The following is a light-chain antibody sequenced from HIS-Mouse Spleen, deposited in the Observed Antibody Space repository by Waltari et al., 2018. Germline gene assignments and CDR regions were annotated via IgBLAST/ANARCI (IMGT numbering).Light chain of an antibody. CDR3: YSTDSSGNHRV. CDR1: ALPKKY. CDR2: EDS. V-gene: IGLV3-10*01. Sequence: SYELTQPPSVSVSPGQTARITCSGDALPKKYAYWYQQKSVPAPLLVIDEDSNRPSGIPARFSGSSSGTMATLTISGAQVEDEADYYCYSTDSSGNHRVFGGGTKLTVL. J-gene: IGLJ2*01.